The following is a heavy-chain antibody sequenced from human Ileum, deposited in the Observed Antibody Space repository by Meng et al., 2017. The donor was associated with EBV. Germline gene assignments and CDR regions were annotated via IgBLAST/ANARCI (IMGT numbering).Heavy chain of an antibody. CDR3: ARGGWSLDY. CDR1: GGSIGSYC. J-gene: IGHJ4*02. CDR2: IYYSGST. Sequence: LQGRGAGIGKPSRTLSSTCSFSGGSIGSYCWSWIRQPPGKGLEWIGYIYYSGSTNYNPSLKSRVTISVDTSKNQFSLNLSSVTAADTAVYYCARGGWSLDYWGQGTLVTVSS. V-gene: IGHV4-59*08. D-gene: IGHD2-15*01.